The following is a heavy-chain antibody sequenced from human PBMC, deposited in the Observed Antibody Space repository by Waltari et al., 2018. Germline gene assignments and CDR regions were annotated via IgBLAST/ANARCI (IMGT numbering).Heavy chain of an antibody. CDR2: MNPNSGNS. D-gene: IGHD2-2*01. Sequence: QVQLVQSGAEVKKPGASVKVSCKASGYTFTSYDINWVRQATGQGLEWMGWMNPNSGNSGYAQKFQGRVTITRNTSISTAYMELSSLRSEDTAVYYCARWGYCSSTSCSPDYYYYYGMDVWGQGTTVTVSS. V-gene: IGHV1-8*03. J-gene: IGHJ6*02. CDR1: GYTFTSYD. CDR3: ARWGYCSSTSCSPDYYYYYGMDV.